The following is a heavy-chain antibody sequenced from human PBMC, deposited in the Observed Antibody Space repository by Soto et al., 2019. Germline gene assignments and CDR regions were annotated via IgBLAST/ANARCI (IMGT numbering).Heavy chain of an antibody. Sequence: SVKVSCKASGGTFSSYAISWVRQAPGQGLEWIGGIIPIFGTANYAQKFQGRVTITADESTSAAYMELSSLRSEATAVYYCAREGLTGPRREAYFDYWGQVTMVTVSS. CDR2: IIPIFGTA. D-gene: IGHD1-20*01. V-gene: IGHV1-69*13. CDR3: AREGLTGPRREAYFDY. J-gene: IGHJ4*01. CDR1: GGTFSSYA.